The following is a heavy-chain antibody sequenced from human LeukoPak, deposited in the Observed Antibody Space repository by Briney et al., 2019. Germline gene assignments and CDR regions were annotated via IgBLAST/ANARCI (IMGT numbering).Heavy chain of an antibody. CDR1: GFTFSSYS. J-gene: IGHJ4*02. V-gene: IGHV3-21*01. D-gene: IGHD3-10*01. Sequence: GGSLRLSCAASGFTFSSYSMNWVRQAPGKGLEWVSSISSSSSYIYYADSVKGRFTISRDNAKNSLYLQMNSLRAEDTAVYYCARGLGPYYSSGSYRYWGQGTLVTVSS. CDR3: ARGLGPYYSSGSYRY. CDR2: ISSSSSYI.